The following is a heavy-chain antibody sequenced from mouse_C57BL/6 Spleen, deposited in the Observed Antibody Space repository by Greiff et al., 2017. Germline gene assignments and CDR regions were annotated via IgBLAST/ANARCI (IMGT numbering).Heavy chain of an antibody. Sequence: VQLQQSGPELVKPGASVKISCKASGYAFSSSWMNWVKQRPGKGLEWIGRIYPGDGDTNFNGKFKGKATLTADKSSSTAYMQLSSLTSEDSAVYFCASRYAMDYWGQGTSVTVSS. CDR3: ASRYAMDY. CDR1: GYAFSSSW. V-gene: IGHV1-82*01. J-gene: IGHJ4*01. CDR2: IYPGDGDT.